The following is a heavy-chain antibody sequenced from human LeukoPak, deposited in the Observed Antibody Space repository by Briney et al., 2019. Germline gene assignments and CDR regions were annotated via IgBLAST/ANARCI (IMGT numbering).Heavy chain of an antibody. CDR2: IYSGGST. J-gene: IGHJ3*01. Sequence: GGSLRLSCGASGFTFSSHGIHWVRQAPGKGLEWVSVIYSGGSTYYADSVRGRFTISRHNSNNTLYLQMNSLRAEDTAVYYCARDLGAALNFWGQGTMVAVSS. CDR3: ARDLGAALNF. D-gene: IGHD3-16*01. V-gene: IGHV3-NL1*01. CDR1: GFTFSSHG.